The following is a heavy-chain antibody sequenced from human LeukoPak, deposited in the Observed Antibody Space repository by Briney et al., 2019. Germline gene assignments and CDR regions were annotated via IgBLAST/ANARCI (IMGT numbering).Heavy chain of an antibody. CDR1: GYSFTTYW. J-gene: IGHJ4*02. CDR2: IYPADSTA. V-gene: IGHV5-51*01. CDR3: ARPIYYYGSGSSYYFDY. D-gene: IGHD3-10*01. Sequence: GESLKISCKASGYSFTTYWIGWVRQVPGKGLEWVGIIYPADSTAKYSPSFQGQVTISVDKSISTAYLQWSSLKASDTAMYYCARPIYYYGSGSSYYFDYWGQGTLVTVSS.